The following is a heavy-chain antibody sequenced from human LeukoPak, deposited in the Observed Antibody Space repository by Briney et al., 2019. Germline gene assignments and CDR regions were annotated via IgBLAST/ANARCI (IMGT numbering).Heavy chain of an antibody. J-gene: IGHJ4*02. V-gene: IGHV3-30-3*01. D-gene: IGHD6-19*01. CDR3: ARISSGCLDY. CDR1: GFTFSSYA. CDR2: ISYDGSNK. Sequence: PGRSLRLSCAASGFTFSSYAMHWVRQAPGKGLEWVAVISYDGSNKYYADSVKGRFTISRDNSKNTLYLQMNSLRAEDTAVYYCARISSGCLDYWGQGTLVTVSS.